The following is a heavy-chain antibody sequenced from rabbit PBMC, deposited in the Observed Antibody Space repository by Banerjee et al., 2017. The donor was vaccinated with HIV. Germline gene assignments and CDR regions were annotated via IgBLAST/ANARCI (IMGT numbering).Heavy chain of an antibody. CDR1: GFSVSSSYY. D-gene: IGHD1-1*01. J-gene: IGHJ4*01. V-gene: IGHV1S40*01. CDR3: ARDSGSGYPL. Sequence: QELVESGGGLVQPGESLTLTCTASGFSVSSSYYMCWVRQAPGKGLEWIACIYTGHGGTYYATWARGRFTISKTSSTTVTLQMTSLTAADTAAYFCARDSGSGYPLWGPGTLVTVS. CDR2: IYTGHGGT.